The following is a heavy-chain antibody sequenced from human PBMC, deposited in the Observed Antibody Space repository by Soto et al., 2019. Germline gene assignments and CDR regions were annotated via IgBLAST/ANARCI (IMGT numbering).Heavy chain of an antibody. V-gene: IGHV1-18*01. CDR1: GYTFTSHG. CDR3: ARDLGAKVYY. D-gene: IGHD3-16*01. Sequence: QLVQSGAEVKKPGASVKVSCKASGYTFTSHGISWVRQAPGQGLEWMGGVSGYNGNTNYAQKFQGRVTMTTDTSTPTAYTQLRTLTSDDTAVYYCARDLGAKVYYWGQGTLVTVSS. CDR2: VSGYNGNT. J-gene: IGHJ4*01.